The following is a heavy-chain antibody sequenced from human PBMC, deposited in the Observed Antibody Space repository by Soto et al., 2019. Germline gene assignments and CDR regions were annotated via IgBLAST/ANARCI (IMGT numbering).Heavy chain of an antibody. Sequence: PSETLSLTCTVSGGSISSGDYYWSWIRQPPGKGLEWIGYIYYSGSTYYNPSLKSRVTISVDTSKNQFSLKLSSVTAADTAVYYCARAGVSGSGSYYSDYWGQGTLVTSPQ. CDR2: IYYSGST. CDR3: ARAGVSGSGSYYSDY. V-gene: IGHV4-30-4*01. CDR1: GGSISSGDYY. D-gene: IGHD3-10*01. J-gene: IGHJ4*02.